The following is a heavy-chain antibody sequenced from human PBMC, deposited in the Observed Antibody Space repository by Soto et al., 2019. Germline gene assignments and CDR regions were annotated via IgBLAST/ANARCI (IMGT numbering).Heavy chain of an antibody. J-gene: IGHJ3*02. CDR1: GGSFSGYY. CDR2: INHSGST. CDR3: ARLYPSDVFLTGSQINACDI. D-gene: IGHD3-9*01. Sequence: SETLSLTCTVYGGSFSGYYWSWIRQPPGKGLEWIGEINHSGSTNYNPSLKSRVTISIDTSKNQFSLKLNSVTAADTAVFYCARLYPSDVFLTGSQINACDIWGQGTMVTVSS. V-gene: IGHV4-34*01.